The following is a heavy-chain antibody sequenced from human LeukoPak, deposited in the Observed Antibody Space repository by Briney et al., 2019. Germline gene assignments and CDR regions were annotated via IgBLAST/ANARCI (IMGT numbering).Heavy chain of an antibody. CDR2: INQAGSEK. CDR3: ARAENTVTWYNWFDP. J-gene: IGHJ5*02. CDR1: GFTFSSYW. D-gene: IGHD4-17*01. V-gene: IGHV3-7*04. Sequence: GGSLRLSCAASGFTFSSYWMSWVRQAPGKGLEWVANINQAGSEKYYGDSVKGRFTISRDNAKNTLYLQMNSLRAEDTAVYYCARAENTVTWYNWFDPWGQGTLVTVSS.